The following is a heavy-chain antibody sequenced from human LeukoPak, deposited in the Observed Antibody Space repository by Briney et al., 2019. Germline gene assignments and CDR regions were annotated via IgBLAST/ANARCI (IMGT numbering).Heavy chain of an antibody. J-gene: IGHJ4*02. CDR2: INPNSGGT. D-gene: IGHD3-22*01. CDR3: GRKYYYDSSGYQGGPLL. CDR1: GYTFTDYY. V-gene: IGHV1-2*02. Sequence: GASVKVSCKASGYTFTDYYMYWVRQARGQGLEWMGWINPNSGGTNYVQKFQGRVTMTRDTSISTAYMELSRLTSDDTAVYYCGRKYYYDSSGYQGGPLLWGQGTLVTVSS.